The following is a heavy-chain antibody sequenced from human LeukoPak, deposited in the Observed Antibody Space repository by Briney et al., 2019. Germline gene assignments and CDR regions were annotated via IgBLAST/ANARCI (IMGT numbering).Heavy chain of an antibody. J-gene: IGHJ5*02. D-gene: IGHD3-10*01. CDR2: IYYSGST. V-gene: IGHV4-59*01. CDR3: ASSYGSGSYYP. CDR1: GGSISSYY. Sequence: SETLSLTCTVSGGSISSYYWSRIRQPPGKGLEWIGYIYYSGSTNYNPSLKSRVTISVDTSKNQFSLKLSSVTAADTAVYYCASSYGSGSYYPWGQGTLVTVSS.